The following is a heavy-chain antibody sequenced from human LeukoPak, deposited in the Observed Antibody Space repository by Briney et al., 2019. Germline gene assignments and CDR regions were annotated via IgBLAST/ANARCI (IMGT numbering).Heavy chain of an antibody. D-gene: IGHD6-13*01. CDR1: GFTFSDSW. V-gene: IGHV3-23*01. J-gene: IGHJ4*02. CDR2: ISGSGGST. Sequence: GGSLRLSCAASGFTFSDSWMSWVRQAPGKGLEWVSAISGSGGSTYYADSVKGRFTISRDNSKNTLYLQMNSLRAEDTAVYYCAKGYSSSWYNYFDYWGQGTLVTVSS. CDR3: AKGYSSSWYNYFDY.